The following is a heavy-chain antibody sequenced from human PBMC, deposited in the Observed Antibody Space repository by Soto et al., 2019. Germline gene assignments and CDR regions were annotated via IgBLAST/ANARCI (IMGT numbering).Heavy chain of an antibody. Sequence: QVQLVESGGGVVQPGRSLRLSCAASGFTFSSYGMHWVRQAPGKGLEWVAVISYDGSNKYYADSVKGRFTISRDNSKNTLYLQMKSLRAEDTAVYYCAKAFSGSKYYYYYGMDVWGQGTTVTVSS. D-gene: IGHD1-26*01. J-gene: IGHJ6*02. CDR3: AKAFSGSKYYYYYGMDV. CDR2: ISYDGSNK. CDR1: GFTFSSYG. V-gene: IGHV3-30*18.